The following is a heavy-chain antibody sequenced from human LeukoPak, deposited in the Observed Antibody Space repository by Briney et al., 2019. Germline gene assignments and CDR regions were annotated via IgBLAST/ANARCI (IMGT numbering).Heavy chain of an antibody. D-gene: IGHD1-1*01. CDR3: ATYTNWVAGDV. CDR2: IQDDGSVK. J-gene: IGHJ6*02. V-gene: IGHV3-7*01. Sequence: GGSLRLSCAASGFTFSKSWMSWVRQAPGQGLEWVAAIQDDGSVKDYVDSVKGRFTISRDNAKNSLYLQMNSLRAEDTAVYYCATYTNWVAGDVWGQGTTVSVSS. CDR1: GFTFSKSW.